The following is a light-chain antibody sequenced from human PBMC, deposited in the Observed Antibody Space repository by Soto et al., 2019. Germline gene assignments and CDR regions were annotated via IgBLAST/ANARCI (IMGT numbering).Light chain of an antibody. Sequence: DIVMTQSPLSLPVTPGEPASISCRSSQSLLHTDGYYYLDWYLQKSGQSPQLLISLASNRASGVPDRFSCSGSGTDCTLKISRVEAEDVGVYYCMQALQSPVTFGQGTRLDIK. CDR1: QSLLHTDGYYY. CDR2: LAS. J-gene: IGKJ5*01. CDR3: MQALQSPVT. V-gene: IGKV2-28*01.